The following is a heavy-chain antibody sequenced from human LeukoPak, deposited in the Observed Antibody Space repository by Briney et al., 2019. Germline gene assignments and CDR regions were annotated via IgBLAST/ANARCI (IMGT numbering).Heavy chain of an antibody. V-gene: IGHV1-69*13. CDR3: ARASPGGWIQLGGYYFDY. Sequence: GASVKVSCKASGGTFSSYAISWVRQAPGQGLEWMGGIIPIFGTANYAQKFQGRVTITADESTSTAYMELSSLRSEDTAVYYCARASPGGWIQLGGYYFDYWGQGTLVTVSS. J-gene: IGHJ4*02. CDR1: GGTFSSYA. D-gene: IGHD5-24*01. CDR2: IIPIFGTA.